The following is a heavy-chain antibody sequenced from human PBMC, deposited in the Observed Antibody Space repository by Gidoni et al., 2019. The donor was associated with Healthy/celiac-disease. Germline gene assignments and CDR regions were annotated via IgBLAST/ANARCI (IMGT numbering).Heavy chain of an antibody. CDR2: ISWNSSSI. V-gene: IGHV3-9*01. D-gene: IGHD3-3*01. Sequence: EVQLVESGGGLVQPGRSLSLSCTASGFPFDGYAMHWVRQAPGKGLEGVSGISWNSSSIGYADVVKGRFTISRDNAKYSLYLKMNRLRDEDTALYYCAKDRNSDDFWSGGVFDYWGQGTLVTVSS. J-gene: IGHJ4*02. CDR1: GFPFDGYA. CDR3: AKDRNSDDFWSGGVFDY.